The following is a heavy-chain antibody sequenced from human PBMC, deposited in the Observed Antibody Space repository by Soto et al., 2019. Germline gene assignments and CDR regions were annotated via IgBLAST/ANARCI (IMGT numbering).Heavy chain of an antibody. Sequence: QLQLQESGSGLVKPSQTLSLTCAVSGGSISSGGYSWSWIRQPPGKGLEWIGYIYHSGSTYYNPSLKSRVTISVDRSKNQFSLKLSSVTAADTAVYYCVRAYSSSSNWFDPWGQGTLVTVSS. CDR2: IYHSGST. J-gene: IGHJ5*02. V-gene: IGHV4-30-2*01. CDR1: GGSISSGGYS. CDR3: VRAYSSSSNWFDP. D-gene: IGHD6-6*01.